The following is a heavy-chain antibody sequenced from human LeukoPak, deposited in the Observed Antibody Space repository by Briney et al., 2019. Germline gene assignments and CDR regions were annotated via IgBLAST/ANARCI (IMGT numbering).Heavy chain of an antibody. CDR1: GYTLTELS. CDR2: FDPEDGET. Sequence: ASVKVSCKVSGYTLTELSMHWVRQAPGKGLEWMGGFDPEDGETIYAQKFQGRVTMTEDISTDTAYMELSSLRSEDTAVYYCATYPRGQKRTEYYFDYWGQGTLVTVSS. J-gene: IGHJ4*02. V-gene: IGHV1-24*01. CDR3: ATYPRGQKRTEYYFDY. D-gene: IGHD3-16*01.